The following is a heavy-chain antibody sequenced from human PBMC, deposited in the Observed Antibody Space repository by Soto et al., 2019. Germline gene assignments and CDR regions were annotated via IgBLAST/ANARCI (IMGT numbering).Heavy chain of an antibody. V-gene: IGHV3-33*01. Sequence: QVQLVESGGGVVQPGRSLRLSCAASGFTFSSYGMHWVRQAPGKGLEWVAVIWYDGSNKYYVDSVKGRFTISRDNSKNTLYLQMNSLRAEDTAVYYCARPGRDGYMGLGIDYWGQGTLVTVSS. J-gene: IGHJ4*02. CDR2: IWYDGSNK. D-gene: IGHD5-12*01. CDR3: ARPGRDGYMGLGIDY. CDR1: GFTFSSYG.